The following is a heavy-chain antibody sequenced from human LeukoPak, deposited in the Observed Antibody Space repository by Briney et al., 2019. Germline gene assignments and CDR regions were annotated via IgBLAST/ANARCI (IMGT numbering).Heavy chain of an antibody. Sequence: SETLSLTCTVSGGSISSSSYYWGWIRQPPGKGLEWIGSIYYSGSTYYNPSLKSRVTMSVDTSKNQFSLKLSSVTAVDTAVYYCARLYYDFWSGYPANFDYWGQGTLVTVSS. CDR1: GGSISSSSYY. D-gene: IGHD3-3*01. V-gene: IGHV4-39*07. CDR3: ARLYYDFWSGYPANFDY. J-gene: IGHJ4*02. CDR2: IYYSGST.